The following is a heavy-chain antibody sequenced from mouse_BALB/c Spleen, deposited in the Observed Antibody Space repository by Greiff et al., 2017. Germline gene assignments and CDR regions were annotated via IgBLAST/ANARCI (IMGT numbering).Heavy chain of an antibody. V-gene: IGHV6-6*02. CDR1: GFTFSNYW. D-gene: IGHD1-1*01. CDR2: IRLKSNNYAT. CDR3: TRQIYYYGSSPDY. Sequence: EVQLQESGGGLVQPGGSMKLSCVASGFTFSNYWMNWVRQSPEKGLEWVAEIRLKSNNYATHYAESVKGRFTISRDDSKSSVYLQMNNLRAEDTGIYYCTRQIYYYGSSPDYWGQGTTLTVSS. J-gene: IGHJ2*01.